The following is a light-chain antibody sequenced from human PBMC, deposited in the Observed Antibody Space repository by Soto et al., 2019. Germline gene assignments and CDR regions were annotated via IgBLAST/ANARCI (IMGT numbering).Light chain of an antibody. CDR2: GVS. J-gene: IGKJ2*01. Sequence: EIVMTQSPATLSVSRGERVTLSCRASQSVSSDLAWYQQKPGQAPRLLIYGVSTRATGVPDRFSGSGSGTEFTLTISSLQSEDFAVYYCQQYNNRPPGYTFGQGTKLEIK. V-gene: IGKV3-15*01. CDR3: QQYNNRPPGYT. CDR1: QSVSSD.